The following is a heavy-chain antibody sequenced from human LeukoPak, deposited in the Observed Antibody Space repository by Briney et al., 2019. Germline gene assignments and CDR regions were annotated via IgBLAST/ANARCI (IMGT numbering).Heavy chain of an antibody. CDR3: ASTIFVVASFDY. D-gene: IGHD3-3*01. CDR2: NNPNSGGT. CDR1: GYTFTGYY. Sequence: AASVKVSCKASGYTFTGYYMHWVRQAPGQGLEWMGWNNPNSGGTNYAQKFQGRVTMTRDMSISTAYMELSRLRSEDTAVYYCASTIFVVASFDYWGQGTLVTVSS. J-gene: IGHJ4*02. V-gene: IGHV1-2*02.